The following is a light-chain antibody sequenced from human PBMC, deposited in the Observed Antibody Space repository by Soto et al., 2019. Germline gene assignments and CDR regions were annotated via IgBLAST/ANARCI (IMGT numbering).Light chain of an antibody. V-gene: IGKV3-15*01. CDR3: QQYNNWPLT. Sequence: IVMTQSPATLSVSQGERATLSCRASQSVSSNLAWYQQKPGQAPRLLIYGASTRATDIPARFSGSGSGTEFTLTISSLQSEDFAVYYCQQYNNWPLTFGGGTKVEIK. CDR1: QSVSSN. J-gene: IGKJ4*01. CDR2: GAS.